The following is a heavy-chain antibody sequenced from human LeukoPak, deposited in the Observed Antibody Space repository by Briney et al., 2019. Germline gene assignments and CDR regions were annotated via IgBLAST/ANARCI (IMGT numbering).Heavy chain of an antibody. CDR3: ARPRIAGATGGWYFDY. D-gene: IGHD1-26*01. CDR1: GGSFSNYA. J-gene: IGHJ4*02. V-gene: IGHV1-69*01. Sequence: SVKVSCKASGGSFSNYAVSWMRQAPGQGLEWMGGIIPMFGSAKYAEKFQGRATITADESTNSAYMELSSLRSEDTAVYYCARPRIAGATGGWYFDYWGQGTLVTVSS. CDR2: IIPMFGSA.